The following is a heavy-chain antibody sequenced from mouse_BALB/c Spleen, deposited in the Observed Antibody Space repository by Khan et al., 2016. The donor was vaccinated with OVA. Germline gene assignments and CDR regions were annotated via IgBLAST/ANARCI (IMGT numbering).Heavy chain of an antibody. V-gene: IGHV14-3*02. CDR1: GFTINDTY. J-gene: IGHJ3*01. CDR2: IDPENGYV. CDR3: ARITYYDGSY. Sequence: VQLKESGAELVKPGASVTLSCTASGFTINDTYLHWVNQRPEQGLEWVGRIDPENGYVKFDPKFQGKATITADTSSSTVYLQLSSLTSEDTAVYYCARITYYDGSYWGQGTLVTVS. D-gene: IGHD1-1*01.